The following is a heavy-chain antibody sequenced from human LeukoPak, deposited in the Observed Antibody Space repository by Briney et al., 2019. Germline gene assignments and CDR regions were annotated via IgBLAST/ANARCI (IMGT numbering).Heavy chain of an antibody. CDR3: AGSGSYKYYFDY. D-gene: IGHD3-10*01. CDR2: ISSSSYI. J-gene: IGHJ4*02. V-gene: IGHV3-21*01. CDR1: GFTFSSYS. Sequence: SGGSLRLSCAASGFTFSSYSMNWVRQAPGKGLEWVSSISSSSYIYYADSVKGRFTISRDNAKNSLYLQMNSLRVEDTSVYYCAGSGSYKYYFDYWGQGTLVTVSS.